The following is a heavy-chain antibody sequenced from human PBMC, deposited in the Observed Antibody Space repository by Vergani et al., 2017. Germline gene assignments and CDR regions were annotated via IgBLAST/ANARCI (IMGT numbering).Heavy chain of an antibody. Sequence: QLQLQESGPGLVKPSETLSLTCTVSGGSISSYYWSWIRQPPGKGLEWIGYIYYSGSTNYNPSLKSRVTISVDTSKNQFSLELSSVTAADTAVYYCASGRRREYGYWFDPWGQGTLVTVSS. CDR1: GGSISSYY. V-gene: IGHV4-59*01. CDR3: ASGRRREYGYWFDP. D-gene: IGHD2/OR15-2a*01. J-gene: IGHJ5*02. CDR2: IYYSGST.